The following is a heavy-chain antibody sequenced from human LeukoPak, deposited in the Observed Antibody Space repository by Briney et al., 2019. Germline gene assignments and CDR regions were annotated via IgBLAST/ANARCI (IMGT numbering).Heavy chain of an antibody. CDR2: ISAYNGNT. CDR1: GGTFSSYA. CDR3: ASTSMEVGATQFDY. D-gene: IGHD1-26*01. J-gene: IGHJ4*02. Sequence: ASVKVSCKASGGTFSSYAISWVRQAPGQGLEWMGWISAYNGNTDHAQKFQGRVTMTTDTSTNTAYMELRNLRSDDTAVYFCASTSMEVGATQFDYWGQGTLVTVSS. V-gene: IGHV1-18*01.